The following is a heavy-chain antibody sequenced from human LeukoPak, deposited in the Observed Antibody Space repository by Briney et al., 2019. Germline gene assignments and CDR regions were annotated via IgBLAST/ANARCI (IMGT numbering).Heavy chain of an antibody. CDR3: ARDRAIFGVVTLNDAFDI. CDR2: IYYSGST. V-gene: IGHV4-59*12. CDR1: GGSISSYY. D-gene: IGHD3-3*01. J-gene: IGHJ3*02. Sequence: PSETLSLTCTVSGGSISSYYWSWIRQSPGKGLEWIGYIYYSGSTNYNPSLKSRVTISVDRSKNQFSLKLSSVTAADTAVYYCARDRAIFGVVTLNDAFDIWGQGQWSPSLQ.